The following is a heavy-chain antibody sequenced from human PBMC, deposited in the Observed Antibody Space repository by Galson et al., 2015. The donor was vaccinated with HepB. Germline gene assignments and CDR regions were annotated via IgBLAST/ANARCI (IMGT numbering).Heavy chain of an antibody. CDR1: GFIVSGNY. D-gene: IGHD5-12*01. CDR3: AKGYSKSWYSGLGY. Sequence: SLRLSCAASGFIVSGNYISWVRQAPGKGLEWVSIIYSGDDTYYADSVKGRFTISRDNSKNTVYLQMNSLRAEDTAMYYCAKGYSKSWYSGLGYWGQGTLVTVSS. CDR2: IYSGDDT. J-gene: IGHJ4*02. V-gene: IGHV3-53*01.